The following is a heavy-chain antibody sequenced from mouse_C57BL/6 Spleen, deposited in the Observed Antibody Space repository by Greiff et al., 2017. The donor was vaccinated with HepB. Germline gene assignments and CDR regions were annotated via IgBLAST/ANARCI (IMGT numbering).Heavy chain of an antibody. J-gene: IGHJ1*03. CDR3: ASSYYDPSDGYWYFDV. D-gene: IGHD2-4*01. V-gene: IGHV1-26*01. Sequence: EVQLQQSGPELVKPGASVKISCKASGYTFTDYYMNWVKQSHGKSLEWIGDINPNNGGTSYNQKFKGKATLTVDKSSSTAYMELRSLTSEDSAVYYCASSYYDPSDGYWYFDVWGTGTTVTVSS. CDR1: GYTFTDYY. CDR2: INPNNGGT.